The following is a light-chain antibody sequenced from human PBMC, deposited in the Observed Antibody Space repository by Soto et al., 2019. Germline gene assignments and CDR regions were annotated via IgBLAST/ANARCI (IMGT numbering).Light chain of an antibody. CDR3: QVWDSSSDHWV. Sequence: SYELTQPPSVSVAPGQTARISCGGNNIGSKSVPWYQQKPGQAPVLVVYDDSDRPSGTPERFSGSNSGNTATLTISRVEAGDEADYYCQVWDSSSDHWVFGGGTKLTVL. V-gene: IGLV3-21*02. J-gene: IGLJ3*02. CDR2: DDS. CDR1: NIGSKS.